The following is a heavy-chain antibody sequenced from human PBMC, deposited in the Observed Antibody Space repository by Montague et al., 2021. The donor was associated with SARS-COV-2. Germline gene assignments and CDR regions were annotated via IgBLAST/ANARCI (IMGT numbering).Heavy chain of an antibody. D-gene: IGHD5-18*01. J-gene: IGHJ2*01. CDR1: GDSISDYY. CDR2: IFRSGAT. V-gene: IGHV4-59*01. CDR3: ARESDSYPSGTQYFDL. Sequence: SETLSLTCTVSGDSISDYYWSWIRQPPGMGLEWIGYIFRSGATNYNPPLKSRVISSLDTSKSQFSLKLTSVTAADTAVYFCARESDSYPSGTQYFDLWGRGTLVTVSS.